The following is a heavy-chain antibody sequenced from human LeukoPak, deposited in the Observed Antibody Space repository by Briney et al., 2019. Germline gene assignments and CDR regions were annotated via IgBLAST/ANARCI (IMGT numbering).Heavy chain of an antibody. V-gene: IGHV3-7*04. CDR1: GFSFTNFW. CDR3: ARGDAFSGDH. Sequence: QPGGSLRLSCAVSGFSFTNFWMSWVRQAPGRGLEWVANIHPEGNEKYHVESVKGRFTISRDNTKNLLFLQMNGLRVGDTAVYYCARGDAFSGDHWGQGTLVTVSS. CDR2: IHPEGNEK. J-gene: IGHJ4*02.